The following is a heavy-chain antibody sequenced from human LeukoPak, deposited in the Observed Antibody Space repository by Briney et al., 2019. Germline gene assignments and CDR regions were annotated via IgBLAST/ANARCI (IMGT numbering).Heavy chain of an antibody. CDR2: INPNSGGT. CDR1: GYTFTGYY. CDR3: ARDRGDIVVPLDY. Sequence: ASVKVSCKASGYTFTGYYMHWVQQAPGQGLEWMGWINPNSGGTNYAQKFQGRVTMTRDTSISTAYMELSRLRSDDTAVYYCARDRGDIVVPLDYWGQGTLVTVSS. J-gene: IGHJ4*02. D-gene: IGHD2-2*01. V-gene: IGHV1-2*02.